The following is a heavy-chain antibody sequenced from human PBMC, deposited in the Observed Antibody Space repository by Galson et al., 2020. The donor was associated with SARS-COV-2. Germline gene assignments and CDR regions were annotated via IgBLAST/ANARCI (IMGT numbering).Heavy chain of an antibody. CDR2: INSNSGGT. D-gene: IGHD6-13*01. CDR1: EYTFTGYY. Sequence: ASVKVSCKASEYTFTGYYIHWVRQAPGQGLEWMGWINSNSGGTNYAEKFQGRVTMTRDTSISTAYMELSRLGSDDTAVYYCARSGDSGWYDYWGQGTLVTVSS. V-gene: IGHV1-2*02. CDR3: ARSGDSGWYDY. J-gene: IGHJ4*02.